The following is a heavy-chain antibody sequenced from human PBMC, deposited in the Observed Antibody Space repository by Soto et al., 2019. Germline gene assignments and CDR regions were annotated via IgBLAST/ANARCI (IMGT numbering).Heavy chain of an antibody. D-gene: IGHD3-10*01. J-gene: IGHJ4*02. Sequence: GASVKVSCKVSGYTLTELSMHWVRQAPGKGPEWMGGFDPEDGETIYAQKFQGRVTMTEDTSTDTAYMELSSPRSEDTAVYYCATYRFGSLDRVCAYWGKGNLVTGSS. CDR3: ATYRFGSLDRVCAY. CDR2: FDPEDGET. V-gene: IGHV1-24*01. CDR1: GYTLTELS.